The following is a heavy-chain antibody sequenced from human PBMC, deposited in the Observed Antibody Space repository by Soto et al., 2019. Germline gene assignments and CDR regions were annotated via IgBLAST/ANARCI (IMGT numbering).Heavy chain of an antibody. J-gene: IGHJ6*02. Sequence: ASVKVSCKASGYTFTSYGISWVRQAPGQGLEWMGWISAYNGNTNYAQKLQGRVTMTTDTSTSTAYMELRSLRSDDTAVYYCARALVPAASSYYYYGMDVWGQGTTVTVSS. CDR1: GYTFTSYG. V-gene: IGHV1-18*01. D-gene: IGHD2-2*01. CDR2: ISAYNGNT. CDR3: ARALVPAASSYYYYGMDV.